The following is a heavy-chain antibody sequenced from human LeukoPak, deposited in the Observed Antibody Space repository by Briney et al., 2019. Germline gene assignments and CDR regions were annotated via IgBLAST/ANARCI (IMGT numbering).Heavy chain of an antibody. CDR1: GFTFSSYA. D-gene: IGHD4-17*01. J-gene: IGHJ4*02. Sequence: GGSLRLSCAASGFTFSSYAMSWVRQAPGKGLEWVSAISGSGGSTYYADSMKGRFTISRDNSKNTLYLQMNSLRAEDTAVYYCAKAPDYGDYYSDYWGQGTLVTVSS. CDR3: AKAPDYGDYYSDY. V-gene: IGHV3-23*01. CDR2: ISGSGGST.